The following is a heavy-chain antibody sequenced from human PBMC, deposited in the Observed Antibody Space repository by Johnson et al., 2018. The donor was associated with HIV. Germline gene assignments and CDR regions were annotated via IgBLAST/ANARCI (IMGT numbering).Heavy chain of an antibody. CDR2: IWHDGRDV. V-gene: IGHV3-33*03. Sequence: VQLVESGGGVVQPGTSLRLSCAASGFTFSSYGIHWVRQAPGKGLEWVAFIWHDGRDVYYADSVKGRFTVSRDNSKNAVYLQMNSLGAGDPAVYYCAKDQHGPLVPTVMRDDAFDIWGQGKMVTVSS. CDR1: GFTFSSYG. D-gene: IGHD5-12*01. CDR3: AKDQHGPLVPTVMRDDAFDI. J-gene: IGHJ3*02.